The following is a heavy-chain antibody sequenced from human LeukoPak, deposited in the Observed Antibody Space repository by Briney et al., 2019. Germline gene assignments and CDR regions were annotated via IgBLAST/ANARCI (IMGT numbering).Heavy chain of an antibody. D-gene: IGHD6-25*01. CDR2: IFYSGHS. Sequence: SETLSLTCSVSGGFSSRYYWSWVRQPLGKGLEWLGHIFYSGHSNYNASLTSRIRMSVDTSKPQFSLELASVTAADTAVYYCARIDPLGFFDQWGPGILVTVSS. V-gene: IGHV4-59*12. CDR3: ARIDPLGFFDQ. J-gene: IGHJ4*02. CDR1: GGFSSRYY.